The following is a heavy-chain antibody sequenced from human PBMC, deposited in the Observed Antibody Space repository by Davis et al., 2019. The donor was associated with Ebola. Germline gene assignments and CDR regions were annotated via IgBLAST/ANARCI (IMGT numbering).Heavy chain of an antibody. Sequence: ASVKVSCKASGYTFTSYGISWVRQAPGQGLEWMGWISAYSGNTNYAQKLQGRVTMTTDTSTSTAYMELRSLRSDDTAVYYCARSAGTIVVVVAATGYYYYGMDVWGQGTTVTVSS. CDR1: GYTFTSYG. CDR3: ARSAGTIVVVVAATGYYYYGMDV. V-gene: IGHV1-18*01. J-gene: IGHJ6*02. D-gene: IGHD2-15*01. CDR2: ISAYSGNT.